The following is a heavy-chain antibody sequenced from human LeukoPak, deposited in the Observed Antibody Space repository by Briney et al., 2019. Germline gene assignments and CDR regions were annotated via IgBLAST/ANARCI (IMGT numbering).Heavy chain of an antibody. CDR1: GFALSAYG. D-gene: IGHD5-12*01. CDR3: ARESYSGYHSGDPKY. J-gene: IGHJ4*02. Sequence: GGSLRLSCAASGFALSAYGMHWVRQAPGKGLEWVAFVRFDGSNEYYADSVKGRFSISRDNSKNTLYLRMNSLRVEDTATYSCARESYSGYHSGDPKYWGLGTLVTVSS. CDR2: VRFDGSNE. V-gene: IGHV3-30*02.